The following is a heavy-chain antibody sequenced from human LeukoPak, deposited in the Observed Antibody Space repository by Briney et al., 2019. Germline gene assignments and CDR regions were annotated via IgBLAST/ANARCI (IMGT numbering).Heavy chain of an antibody. V-gene: IGHV5-51*01. J-gene: IGHJ4*02. Sequence: GESLKSSCKVSGYTFTHQWIGWVRQKSGSGLEWMGIIYPRDSDTRYSPSFQGHVSISADTSINTAYLEWSRLEASDTAIYYCARHSDVIGAIWGQGTLVTVSS. D-gene: IGHD3-10*01. CDR1: GYTFTHQW. CDR2: IYPRDSDT. CDR3: ARHSDVIGAI.